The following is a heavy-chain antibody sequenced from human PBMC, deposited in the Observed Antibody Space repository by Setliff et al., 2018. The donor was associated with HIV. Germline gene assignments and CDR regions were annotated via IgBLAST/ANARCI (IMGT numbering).Heavy chain of an antibody. CDR1: GGSINKNDYW. CDR2: IYYSGST. CDR3: ASRVLGYCRSTSCLNWFDP. V-gene: IGHV4-39*01. J-gene: IGHJ5*02. D-gene: IGHD2-2*01. Sequence: SETLSLTCTVSGGSINKNDYWWGWIRQPPGKGLEWIGSIYYSGSTYYNPSLKSRVTISVDTSKNQVSLKLSSVTAADTAVYYCASRVLGYCRSTSCLNWFDPWGQGTLVTVSS.